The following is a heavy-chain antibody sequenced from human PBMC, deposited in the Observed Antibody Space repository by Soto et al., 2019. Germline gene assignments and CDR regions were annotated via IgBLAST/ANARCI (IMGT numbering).Heavy chain of an antibody. CDR3: AGDPFYYASGF. CDR1: GFKFGDHY. Sequence: QVQLVGSGGGLVEPGGSLRLSCAASGFKFGDHYMTWIRQAPGKGLEWVSKISGDGTTQYYADSVKGRFTVSRDNTKNSLHLQMNRLRAEDTALYYCAGDPFYYASGFWGQGTLVIVSS. V-gene: IGHV3-11*01. CDR2: ISGDGTTQ. J-gene: IGHJ4*02. D-gene: IGHD3-10*01.